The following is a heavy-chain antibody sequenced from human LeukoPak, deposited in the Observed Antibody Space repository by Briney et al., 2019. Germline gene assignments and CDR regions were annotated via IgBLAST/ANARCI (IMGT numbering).Heavy chain of an antibody. CDR1: GFSFISYW. J-gene: IGHJ4*02. V-gene: IGHV3-74*01. Sequence: PGGSLRLSCATSGFSFISYWMHWVRQTPGKRLVWVSYIDTDGGDTNYADSVKGRFTISRDNAKNTLYLQMDSLRVDDTAVYYCARVSTGSSSYDYWGQGPLVTVSS. D-gene: IGHD6-13*01. CDR2: IDTDGGDT. CDR3: ARVSTGSSSYDY.